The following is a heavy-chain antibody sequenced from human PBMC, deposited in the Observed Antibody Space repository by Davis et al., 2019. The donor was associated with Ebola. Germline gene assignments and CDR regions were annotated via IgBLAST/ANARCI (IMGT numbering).Heavy chain of an antibody. D-gene: IGHD3-16*01. CDR1: GASISSRSYY. J-gene: IGHJ4*02. CDR2: FSYGDNTH. CDR3: ARADYTRYFDH. Sequence: MPSETLSLTCTVSGASISSRSYYWGWIRQPPGKGLEWVGSFSYGDNTHYYNPSLKSRVTISVDTSNNQFSLSLNSVTAADTAVYYCARADYTRYFDHWGRGTVVTVSP. V-gene: IGHV4-39*07.